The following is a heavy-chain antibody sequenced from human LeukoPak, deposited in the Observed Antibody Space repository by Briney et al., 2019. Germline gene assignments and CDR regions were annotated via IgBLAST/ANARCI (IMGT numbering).Heavy chain of an antibody. CDR2: IRYDGSNK. Sequence: GGSLRLSCAASGFTFSSYGMHWVRQAPGKGLEWVAFIRYDGSNKYYADSVKGRFTISRDNSKNTLYLQMNSLRAEDTAVYYCAKGEVAVAGIDFDYWGQGTLVTVSS. CDR1: GFTFSSYG. V-gene: IGHV3-30*02. CDR3: AKGEVAVAGIDFDY. D-gene: IGHD6-19*01. J-gene: IGHJ4*02.